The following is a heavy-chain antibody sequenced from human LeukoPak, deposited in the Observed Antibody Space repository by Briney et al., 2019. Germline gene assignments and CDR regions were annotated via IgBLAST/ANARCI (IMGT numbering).Heavy chain of an antibody. Sequence: GGSLRLSCAASGFTFSSYGMHWVRQAPGKGLEWVAFIRSDGSNQYSADSVKGRFTISRDNSKNTLYLQMNSLRAEDTAVYYCAKDHFGSSWPYYIDYWGQGTLVTVSS. CDR3: AKDHFGSSWPYYIDY. CDR2: IRSDGSNQ. J-gene: IGHJ4*02. V-gene: IGHV3-30*02. D-gene: IGHD6-13*01. CDR1: GFTFSSYG.